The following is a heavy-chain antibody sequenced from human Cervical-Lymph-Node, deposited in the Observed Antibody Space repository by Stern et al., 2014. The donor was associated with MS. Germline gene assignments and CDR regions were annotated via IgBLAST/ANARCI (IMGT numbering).Heavy chain of an antibody. CDR2: VDPEDGEL. Sequence: EVQLVQSGAEVKKPGATVKISCKVSGYTFTDYYMHWVRQAPGKGLEWMGLVDPEDGELIYAENFQGRLTITADVPADAAYMELSSLTSEDTAVYYCAIPDTTKETRYYYGMDIWGQGTTVTVSS. V-gene: IGHV1-69-2*01. D-gene: IGHD5-18*01. CDR3: AIPDTTKETRYYYGMDI. J-gene: IGHJ6*02. CDR1: GYTFTDYY.